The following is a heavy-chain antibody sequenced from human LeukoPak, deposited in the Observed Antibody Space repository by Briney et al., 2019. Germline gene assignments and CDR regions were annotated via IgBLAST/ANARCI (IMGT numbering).Heavy chain of an antibody. J-gene: IGHJ3*02. CDR3: AREGPNDSFDI. CDR1: GFTFSSYS. V-gene: IGHV3-48*01. CDR2: ISSSSSTI. Sequence: AGGSLRLSCAASGFTFSSYSMNWVRQAPGKGLEWVSYISSSSSTIYYADSVKGRFTISRDNAKNSLYLQMNSLRAEDTAVYYCAREGPNDSFDIWGQGTMVTVSS.